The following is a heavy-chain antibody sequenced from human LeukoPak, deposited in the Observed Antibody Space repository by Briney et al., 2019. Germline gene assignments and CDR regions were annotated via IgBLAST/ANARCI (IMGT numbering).Heavy chain of an antibody. CDR1: GGSIFSYY. D-gene: IGHD2-21*01. CDR3: ARHLNNCGDDCYIFDY. V-gene: IGHV4-59*08. Sequence: SETLSLTCTVSGGSIFSYYWSWIRQPPGKGLEWMGYIYYSGSTNYNPSLKSRVTISVDTSKNQFSLRVSPVTAEDTAVYYCARHLNNCGDDCYIFDYWGQGTLVTVSS. J-gene: IGHJ4*02. CDR2: IYYSGST.